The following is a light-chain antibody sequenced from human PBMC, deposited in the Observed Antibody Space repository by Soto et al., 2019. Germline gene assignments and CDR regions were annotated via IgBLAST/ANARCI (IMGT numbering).Light chain of an antibody. J-gene: IGLJ1*01. CDR2: EVD. Sequence: QSALTQPPSASGSPGQSVTISCTGSSSDVGGYNYVSWYQHHPGKAPKLIIYEVDKRPSGVPDRFSGSKSGNTASLTVSGLQPEDEADYYCSSHAAINVFGTGTKVTVL. CDR1: SSDVGGYNY. CDR3: SSHAAINV. V-gene: IGLV2-8*01.